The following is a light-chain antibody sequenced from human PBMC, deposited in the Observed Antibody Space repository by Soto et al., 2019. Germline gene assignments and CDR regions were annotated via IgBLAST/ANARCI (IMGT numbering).Light chain of an antibody. CDR3: QQYINYFRT. CDR1: QSIGVW. CDR2: KTS. Sequence: DIQMTQSPSTLSASVGDRVTITCRASQSIGVWLAWYQQKPGTAPKLLIYKTSTVDSGVPLRFSGSGSGTEFTLTISILQPDDFATYYCQQYINYFRTFGQGTKVEIK. J-gene: IGKJ1*01. V-gene: IGKV1-5*03.